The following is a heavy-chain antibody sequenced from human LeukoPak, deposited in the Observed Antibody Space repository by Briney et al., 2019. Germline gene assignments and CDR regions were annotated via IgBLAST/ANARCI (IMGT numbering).Heavy chain of an antibody. D-gene: IGHD6-19*01. V-gene: IGHV3-23*01. J-gene: IGHJ4*02. Sequence: PGGSLRLSCAASGFTFSSYAMSWVRQAPGKGLEWGSAISGSGGSTYYSDSVKGRFTISRDNSKNTLYLQMNSLRAEDTAVYYCAKDLYLIAVAGSAHDYWGQGTLVTVSS. CDR3: AKDLYLIAVAGSAHDY. CDR2: ISGSGGST. CDR1: GFTFSSYA.